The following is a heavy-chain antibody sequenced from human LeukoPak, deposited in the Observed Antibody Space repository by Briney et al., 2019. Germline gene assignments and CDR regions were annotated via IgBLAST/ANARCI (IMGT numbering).Heavy chain of an antibody. J-gene: IGHJ4*02. CDR3: ARSITMIVVAPTGGY. CDR2: ISSNGGST. CDR1: GFTFSSYA. V-gene: IGHV3-64*01. D-gene: IGHD3-22*01. Sequence: GSLRLSCAASGFTFSSYAMHWVRQAPGKGLEYVSAISSNGGSTYYANSVKGRFTISRDNSMNTLYLQMNSLRAEDTAVYYCARSITMIVVAPTGGYWGQGTLVTVSS.